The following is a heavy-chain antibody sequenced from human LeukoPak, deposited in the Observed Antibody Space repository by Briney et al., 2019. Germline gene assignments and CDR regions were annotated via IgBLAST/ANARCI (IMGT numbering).Heavy chain of an antibody. CDR3: ATGLAIAAAGINAFDI. J-gene: IGHJ3*02. V-gene: IGHV4-34*01. CDR1: GGSFSGYY. CDR2: INHSGST. Sequence: SETLSHTCAVYGGSFSGYYWSWIRQPPGKGLEWIGEINHSGSTNYNPSLKSRVTISVDTSKNQFSLKLSSVTAADTAVYYCATGLAIAAAGINAFDIWGQGTMVTVSP. D-gene: IGHD6-13*01.